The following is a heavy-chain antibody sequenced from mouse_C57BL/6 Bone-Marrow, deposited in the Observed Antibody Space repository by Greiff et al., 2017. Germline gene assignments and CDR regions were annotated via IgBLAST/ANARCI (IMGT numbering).Heavy chain of an antibody. D-gene: IGHD3-2*02. CDR2: IYPGDGDT. CDR1: GYAFSSYW. Sequence: QVQLQQSGAELVKPGASVKISCKASGYAFSSYWMNWVKQRPGKGLEWIGQIYPGDGDTNYNGKFKGTATLTADHSSSTAYLQLSSLTSEDSAVYFCERSSSGSLYCDYWGQGTTLTVSS. J-gene: IGHJ2*01. V-gene: IGHV1-80*01. CDR3: ERSSSGSLYCDY.